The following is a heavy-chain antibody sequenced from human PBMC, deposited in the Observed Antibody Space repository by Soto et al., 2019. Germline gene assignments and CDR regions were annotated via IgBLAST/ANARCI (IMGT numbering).Heavy chain of an antibody. J-gene: IGHJ6*02. CDR1: GFTFSSYG. D-gene: IGHD1-26*01. V-gene: IGHV3-33*01. CDR3: ARDGGIVGATRRHYYYGMDV. Sequence: PGGSLRLSCAASGFTFSSYGMHWVRQAPGKGLEWVAVIWYDGSNKYYADSVKGRFTISRDNSKNTLYLQMNSLRAEDTAVYYCARDGGIVGATRRHYYYGMDVWGQGTTVTVSS. CDR2: IWYDGSNK.